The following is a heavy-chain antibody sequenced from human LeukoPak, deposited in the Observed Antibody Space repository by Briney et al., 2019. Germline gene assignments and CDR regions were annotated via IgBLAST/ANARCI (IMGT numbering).Heavy chain of an antibody. Sequence: PSETLSLTCTVSGGSISSYYWSWIRQPPGKGLEWIGHIYYSGSTNYNPSLKSRVTILVDTSKNQFSLKLSSVTAADTAVYYCARGVGLPGYYYYYGMDVWGQGTTVTVSS. D-gene: IGHD5-12*01. CDR1: GGSISSYY. CDR2: IYYSGST. J-gene: IGHJ6*02. CDR3: ARGVGLPGYYYYYGMDV. V-gene: IGHV4-59*01.